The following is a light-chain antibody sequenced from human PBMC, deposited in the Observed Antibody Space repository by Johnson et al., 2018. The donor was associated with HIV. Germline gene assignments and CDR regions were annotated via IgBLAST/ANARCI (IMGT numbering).Light chain of an antibody. CDR2: ENN. CDR3: GTWESSLSASSG. J-gene: IGLJ1*01. Sequence: QSVLTQPPSVSAAPGQKVTISCSGSSSNIGNNYVSWYQQLPGTAPKLLIYENNKRPSGIPDRFSGSKSGTSATLGIIGLHTGDEADYYGGTWESSLSASSGFGTGTKVTVL. CDR1: SSNIGNNY. V-gene: IGLV1-51*02.